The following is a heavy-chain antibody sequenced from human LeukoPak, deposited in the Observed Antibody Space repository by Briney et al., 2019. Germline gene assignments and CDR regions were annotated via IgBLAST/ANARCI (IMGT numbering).Heavy chain of an antibody. V-gene: IGHV1-2*02. CDR1: GYTFTVYY. D-gene: IGHD2-2*01. CDR2: INPNSGGT. Sequence: VASVKVSCKASGYTFTVYYMHLVRQAPGQGLEWMGWINPNSGGTNYAQKFQGRVTMTRDTSISTAYMELSRLRSDDTAVYYCTREESSTTCSQVWGQGTTVTVSS. CDR3: TREESSTTCSQV. J-gene: IGHJ6*01.